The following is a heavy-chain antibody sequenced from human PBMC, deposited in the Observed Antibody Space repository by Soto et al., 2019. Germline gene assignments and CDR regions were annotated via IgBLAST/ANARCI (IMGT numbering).Heavy chain of an antibody. V-gene: IGHV4-39*01. Sequence: SETLSLTCTVSGGSISSSSYYWGWIRQPPGKGLEWIGSIYYSGSTYYNPSLKSRVTISVDTSKNQFSLKLSSVTAADTAVYYCAREAHVLLWFGELPSYYYYGMDVWGQGTTVTVPS. J-gene: IGHJ6*02. CDR2: IYYSGST. CDR1: GGSISSSSYY. CDR3: AREAHVLLWFGELPSYYYYGMDV. D-gene: IGHD3-10*01.